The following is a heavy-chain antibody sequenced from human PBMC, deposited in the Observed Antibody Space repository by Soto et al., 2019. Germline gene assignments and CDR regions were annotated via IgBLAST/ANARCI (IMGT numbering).Heavy chain of an antibody. CDR2: INPSGGSA. V-gene: IGHV1-46*01. J-gene: IGHJ5*02. Sequence: ASVKVSCKAYGYTFTSYYMHWVRQAPGQGLEWMGIINPSGGSASYAQKFQGRVTMTRDTSTSTVYMELSSLRSEDTAVYYCARNIYSNYWFDPWGQGTLVTVSS. CDR3: ARNIYSNYWFDP. D-gene: IGHD4-4*01. CDR1: GYTFTSYY.